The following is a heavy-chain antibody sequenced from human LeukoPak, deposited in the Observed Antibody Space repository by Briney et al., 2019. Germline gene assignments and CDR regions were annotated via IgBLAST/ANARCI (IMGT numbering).Heavy chain of an antibody. J-gene: IGHJ4*02. CDR2: IIPIFGTA. CDR3: ARTYCTNDVCYYSSGWSFDY. V-gene: IGHV1-69*05. CDR1: GGTFSSYA. D-gene: IGHD2-8*01. Sequence: ASVKVSCKASGGTFSSYAISWVRQAPGQGLEWMGRIIPIFGTANYAQKFQGRVTITTDESTSTAYMELSSLRSEDTAVYYCARTYCTNDVCYYSSGWSFDYWGQGTLVTVSS.